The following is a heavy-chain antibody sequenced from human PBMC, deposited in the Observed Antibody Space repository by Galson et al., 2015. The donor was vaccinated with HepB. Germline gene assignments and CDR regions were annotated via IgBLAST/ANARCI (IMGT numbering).Heavy chain of an antibody. V-gene: IGHV3-30-3*01. Sequence: SLRLSCAASGFTFSSYAMHWVRQAPGKGLEWVAVISYDGSNKYYADSVKGRFTISRDNSKNTLYLQMNSLRAEDTAVYYCARSDCSGGSCYPVVYYYYYGMDVWGQGTTVTVSS. J-gene: IGHJ6*02. CDR1: GFTFSSYA. CDR3: ARSDCSGGSCYPVVYYYYYGMDV. CDR2: ISYDGSNK. D-gene: IGHD2-15*01.